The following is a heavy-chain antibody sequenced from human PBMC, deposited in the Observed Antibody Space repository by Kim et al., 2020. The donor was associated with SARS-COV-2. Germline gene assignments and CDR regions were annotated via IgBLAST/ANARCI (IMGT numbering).Heavy chain of an antibody. CDR2: ISGSGGST. CDR3: AKGRTFGGFIGHVDY. Sequence: GGSLRLSCVASGFTVSSYAMSWVRQAPGKRLEWVSSISGSGGSTYYADSVKGRFTISRDNSNSTLFLQMHSLRAEDTAVYYCAKGRTFGGFIGHVDYWGQGTLVTVSS. J-gene: IGHJ4*02. CDR1: GFTVSSYA. D-gene: IGHD3-16*02. V-gene: IGHV3-23*01.